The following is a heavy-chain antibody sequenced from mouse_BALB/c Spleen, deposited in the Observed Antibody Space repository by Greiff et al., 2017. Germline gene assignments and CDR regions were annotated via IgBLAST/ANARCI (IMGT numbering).Heavy chain of an antibody. V-gene: IGHV14-4*02. Sequence: VQLQQSGAELVRSGASVKLSCTASGFNIKDYYMHWVKQRPEQGLEWIGWIDPENGDTEYAPKFQGKATMTADTSSNTAYLQLSSLTSEDTAVYDCNAHDYGYAMDYWGQGTTLTVSS. D-gene: IGHD2-4*01. CDR3: NAHDYGYAMDY. J-gene: IGHJ2*01. CDR2: IDPENGDT. CDR1: GFNIKDYY.